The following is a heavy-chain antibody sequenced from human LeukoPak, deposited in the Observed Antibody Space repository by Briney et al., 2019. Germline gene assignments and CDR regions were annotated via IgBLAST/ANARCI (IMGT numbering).Heavy chain of an antibody. CDR1: GFTFGSYS. D-gene: IGHD3-10*01. V-gene: IGHV3-48*01. J-gene: IGHJ5*02. Sequence: PGESLRLSXAASGFTFGSYSMKWVRQAPGKGLEWVSYISSASNTIYYADSVKGRFTISRDNAKNSLYLQMNSLRAEDTAMYYCARDGWFGDYNWFDPWGQGTLVTVSS. CDR2: ISSASNTI. CDR3: ARDGWFGDYNWFDP.